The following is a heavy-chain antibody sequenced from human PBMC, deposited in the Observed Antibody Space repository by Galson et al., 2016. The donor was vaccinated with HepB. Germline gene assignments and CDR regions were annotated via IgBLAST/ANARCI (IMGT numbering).Heavy chain of an antibody. V-gene: IGHV1-3*01. J-gene: IGHJ4*02. D-gene: IGHD3-10*01. Sequence: SVKVSCKASGYSFTTYSIHWLRQAPGQRLEWMACINSGNGNTKFSQKFQSRVIITRDTTASTAYMELSSLRSEDTAVYFCARGRLLWFGESRGRSEDHFDYWGQGTLVTVSS. CDR1: GYSFTTYS. CDR3: ARGRLLWFGESRGRSEDHFDY. CDR2: INSGNGNT.